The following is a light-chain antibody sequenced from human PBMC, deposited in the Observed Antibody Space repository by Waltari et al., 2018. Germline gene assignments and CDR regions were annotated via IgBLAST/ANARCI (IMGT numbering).Light chain of an antibody. CDR1: SSNIGTPS. J-gene: IGLJ2*01. Sequence: QSVLTQPPSASGTPGQRVTISCSGSSSNIGTPSVTWYQQVTGTAPKLLIHSNNERPSGVPDRFSGSKSGTSGSLAISGLQSEDEADYYCALWDDSLNGVVFGGGTKLTVL. CDR3: ALWDDSLNGVV. V-gene: IGLV1-44*01. CDR2: SNN.